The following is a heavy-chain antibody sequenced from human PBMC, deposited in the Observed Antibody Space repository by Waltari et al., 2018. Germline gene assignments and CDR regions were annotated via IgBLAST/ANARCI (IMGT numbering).Heavy chain of an antibody. CDR2: VDPHKGGR. CDR3: AREVFRFDY. J-gene: IGHJ4*02. CDR1: GYAFTAYY. Sequence: QVQLVQSGAEVKKPGASVKLSCEASGYAFTAYYFHWVRQAPGRGVEWMGYVDPHKGGRSYAQRFQGRVTMTRDTSISTVYMELSGLTSDDTAVYYCAREVFRFDYWGQGALVTVSS. V-gene: IGHV1-2*02.